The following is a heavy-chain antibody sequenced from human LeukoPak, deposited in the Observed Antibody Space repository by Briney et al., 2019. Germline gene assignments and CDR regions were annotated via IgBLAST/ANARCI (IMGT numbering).Heavy chain of an antibody. CDR3: ARFGSGWGTFDF. J-gene: IGHJ4*02. D-gene: IGHD3-16*01. CDR2: TSSRGGIR. CDR1: GFSFSDYY. Sequence: GGSLRLSCAASGFSFSDYYMSWIRQAPGKGLEWVSYTSSRGGIRYYAESVKGRFTISRDNAKNLLYLQMNSLRAEDTAVYYCARFGSGWGTFDFWGQGTLVTVSS. V-gene: IGHV3-11*04.